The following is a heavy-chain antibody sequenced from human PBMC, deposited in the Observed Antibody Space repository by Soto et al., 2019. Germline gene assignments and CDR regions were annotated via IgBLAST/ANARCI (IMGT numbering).Heavy chain of an antibody. V-gene: IGHV4-39*01. CDR2: IYYSGTT. D-gene: IGHD2-2*01. CDR3: AGRPPPASKIFDY. Sequence: QLLESGPGLVKPSETLSLTCTVSGDSISSSNYYWGWIRQPPGKGLEWIGTIYYSGTTYYNPSLKSRLTMSVDTSKNQFSLKLGSVTAADSAVYFCAGRPPPASKIFDYWGQGTLVTVSS. CDR1: GDSISSSNYY. J-gene: IGHJ4*02.